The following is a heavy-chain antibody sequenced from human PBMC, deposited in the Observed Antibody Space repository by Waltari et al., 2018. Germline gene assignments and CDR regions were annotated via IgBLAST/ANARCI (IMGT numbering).Heavy chain of an antibody. CDR3: AREPGSSSWYGDAFDI. CDR1: GGSISSGSYY. D-gene: IGHD6-13*01. J-gene: IGHJ3*02. Sequence: QVQLQESGPGLVKPSQTLSLTCTVSGGSISSGSYYWRWIRQPAGKGREWVGRTYPSGSPNFNPSLKSRVTISVDTSKNQFSLKLSSVTAADTAVYYCAREPGSSSWYGDAFDIWGQGTMVTVSS. CDR2: TYPSGSP. V-gene: IGHV4-61*02.